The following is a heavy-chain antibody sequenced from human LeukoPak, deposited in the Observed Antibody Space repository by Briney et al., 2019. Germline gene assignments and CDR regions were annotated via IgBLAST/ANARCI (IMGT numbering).Heavy chain of an antibody. J-gene: IGHJ4*02. CDR3: AREQSRGYSSGTFDY. V-gene: IGHV1-69*13. CDR1: GGTFSSYA. D-gene: IGHD6-19*01. CDR2: IIPIFGTA. Sequence: ASVKVSCKASGGTFSSYAISWVRQAPGQGLEWMGGIIPIFGTANYAQKFQGRVTITADESTSTAYMELSSLRSEDTAVYYCAREQSRGYSSGTFDYWGQGTLVTVSS.